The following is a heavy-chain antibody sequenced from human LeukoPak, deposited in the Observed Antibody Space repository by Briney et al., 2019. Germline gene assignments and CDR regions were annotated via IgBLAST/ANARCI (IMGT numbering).Heavy chain of an antibody. J-gene: IGHJ1*01. D-gene: IGHD3-3*01. CDR3: ARSQSGGYFQH. CDR2: IYYSGST. Sequence: SETLSLTCTVSGGSISSYYWSWIRQPPGKGLEWIGYIYYSGSTNYNPSLKSRVTISVDTSKNQFSLKLSSVTAADTAVYYCARSQSGGYFQHWGQGTLVTVSS. CDR1: GGSISSYY. V-gene: IGHV4-59*08.